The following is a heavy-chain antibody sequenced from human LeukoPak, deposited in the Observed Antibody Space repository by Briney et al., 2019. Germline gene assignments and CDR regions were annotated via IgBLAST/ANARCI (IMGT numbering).Heavy chain of an antibody. J-gene: IGHJ4*02. D-gene: IGHD3-22*01. V-gene: IGHV3-30*04. CDR3: ARFPYYDSTSYYFDY. CDR1: GFTFSSYA. Sequence: GGSLRLSCAASGFTFSSYAMHWVRQAPGKGLEWVAVISYDGSNKYYADSVKGRFTISRDNAKNSLYLQMNSLRAEDTAVYYCARFPYYDSTSYYFDYWGQGTLVTVSS. CDR2: ISYDGSNK.